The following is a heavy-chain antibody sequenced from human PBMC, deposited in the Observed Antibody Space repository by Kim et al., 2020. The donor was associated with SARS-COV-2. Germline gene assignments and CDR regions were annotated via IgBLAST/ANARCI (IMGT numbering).Heavy chain of an antibody. Sequence: GGSLRLSCAASGFTFSSYAMHWVRQAPGKGLEWVAVISYDGSNKYYADSVKGRFTISRDNSKNTLYLQMNSLRAEDTAVYYCARGDYGSGSYYNSYYYYGMDVWGQGTTVTVSS. CDR1: GFTFSSYA. J-gene: IGHJ6*02. CDR3: ARGDYGSGSYYNSYYYYGMDV. V-gene: IGHV3-30*04. D-gene: IGHD3-10*01. CDR2: ISYDGSNK.